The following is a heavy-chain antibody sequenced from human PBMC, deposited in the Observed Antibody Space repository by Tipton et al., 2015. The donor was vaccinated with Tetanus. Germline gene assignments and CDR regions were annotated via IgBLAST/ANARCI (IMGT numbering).Heavy chain of an antibody. J-gene: IGHJ4*02. CDR1: SASISSSDYY. CDR3: AREVMVRGVIISRDLDY. V-gene: IGHV4-39*02. Sequence: TLSLTCTVSSASISSSDYYWGWIRQPPGKGLEWIGSVYYDGSAYRNPSLESRLTISVDTSKNQFSLKLNSVSAADTAVYYCAREVMVRGVIISRDLDYWGQGTLVTVSS. CDR2: VYYDGSA. D-gene: IGHD3-10*01.